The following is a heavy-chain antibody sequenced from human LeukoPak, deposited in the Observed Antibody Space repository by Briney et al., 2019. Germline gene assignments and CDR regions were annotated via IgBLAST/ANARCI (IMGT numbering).Heavy chain of an antibody. V-gene: IGHV1-2*02. CDR1: VYTFTGYY. Sequence: GASVKVSCTASVYTFTGYYMHWVRQAPGQGLEWMGWINPNSGGTNYAQKCQGRVTMTRDTSISTAYMELSRLRSDDTAVYYCARDHYDFWSGYYSSAFDIWGQGTMVTVSS. J-gene: IGHJ3*02. D-gene: IGHD3-3*01. CDR2: INPNSGGT. CDR3: ARDHYDFWSGYYSSAFDI.